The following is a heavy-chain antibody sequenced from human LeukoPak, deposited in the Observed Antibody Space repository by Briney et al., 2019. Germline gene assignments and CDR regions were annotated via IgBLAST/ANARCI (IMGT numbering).Heavy chain of an antibody. CDR2: ISSSSSYI. V-gene: IGHV3-21*01. CDR1: GFTFSSYS. Sequence: GGSLRLSCAASGFTFSSYSMNWVRQAPGKGLEWVSSISSSSSYINYADSVRGRFTISRDNAKNSLFLQMDSLRAEDTAVYYCAELGITMIGGVWGKGTTVAISS. J-gene: IGHJ6*04. D-gene: IGHD3-10*02. CDR3: AELGITMIGGV.